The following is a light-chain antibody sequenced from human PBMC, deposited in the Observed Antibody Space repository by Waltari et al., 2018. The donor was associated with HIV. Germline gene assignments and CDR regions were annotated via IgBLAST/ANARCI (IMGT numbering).Light chain of an antibody. CDR1: KSGSKS. V-gene: IGLV3-21*02. Sequence: SFVLTQPPSVSAAPGQTARITCGGNKSGSKSVHWYQQKPGQAPLLVVYDDNDRPSGIPERFSGSNSGNTATLTINRVEAGDEADYYCQVWDSSGDPYVVFGGGTKLTVL. CDR2: DDN. J-gene: IGLJ2*01. CDR3: QVWDSSGDPYVV.